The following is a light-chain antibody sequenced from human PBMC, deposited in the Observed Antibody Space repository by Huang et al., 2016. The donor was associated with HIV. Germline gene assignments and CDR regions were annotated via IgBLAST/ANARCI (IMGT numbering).Light chain of an antibody. CDR1: QSLLYSNGYTY. CDR2: LGS. V-gene: IGKV2-28*01. CDR3: MQGLQTPPT. Sequence: DIVMTQSPLSLSVTLGEPSSISCKSNQSLLYSNGYTYLDWYLPKPGQAPQLLILLGSDRASGVPDRFSGSGTGGDFTLTISRREAEDVVVYYCMQGLQTPPTFGQGTKVEI. J-gene: IGKJ1*01.